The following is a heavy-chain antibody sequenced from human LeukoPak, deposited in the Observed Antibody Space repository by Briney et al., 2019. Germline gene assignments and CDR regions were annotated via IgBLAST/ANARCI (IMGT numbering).Heavy chain of an antibody. D-gene: IGHD4-17*01. CDR3: AKGDYGDYSYWYFDL. J-gene: IGHJ2*01. CDR2: ISGSGGST. V-gene: IGHV3-23*01. CDR1: GFTFSNYA. Sequence: GGSLRLSCAASGFTFSNYAMSWVRQAPGKGLEWVSPISGSGGSTYYADSVKGRSTTSRDNSRNTLYLQMNSLRAEDTAVYYCAKGDYGDYSYWYFDLWGRGTLVTVSS.